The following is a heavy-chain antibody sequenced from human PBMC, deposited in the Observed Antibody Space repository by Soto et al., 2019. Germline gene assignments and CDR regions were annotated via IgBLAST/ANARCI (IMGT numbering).Heavy chain of an antibody. CDR1: GGSISSGGYY. CDR2: IYYSGST. V-gene: IGHV4-31*03. Sequence: QVQLQESGPGLVKPSQTLSLTCTVSGGSISSGGYYWSWIRQHPGKGLEWIGYIYYSGSTYYNPSHKSRVTLLLHMPKYQFSLKLSSVTAADVAVYYSTRSSKSPVTPSDYWGQGTLVTVSS. D-gene: IGHD4-17*01. CDR3: TRSSKSPVTPSDY. J-gene: IGHJ4*02.